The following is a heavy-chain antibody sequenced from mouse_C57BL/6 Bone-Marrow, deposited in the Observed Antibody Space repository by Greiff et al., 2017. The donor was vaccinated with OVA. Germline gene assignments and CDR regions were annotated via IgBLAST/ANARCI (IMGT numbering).Heavy chain of an antibody. CDR2: IYPGSGST. V-gene: IGHV1-55*01. CDR1: GYTFTSYW. CDR3: ARGDRLAGTWFAY. D-gene: IGHD3-3*01. Sequence: QVQLQQPGAELVKPGASVKMSCKASGYTFTSYWITWVKQRPGQGLEWIGDIYPGSGSTNYNEKFKSKTTLTVDTSSSTAYMQLSSLTSEDSAVYYCARGDRLAGTWFAYWGQGTLVTVSA. J-gene: IGHJ3*01.